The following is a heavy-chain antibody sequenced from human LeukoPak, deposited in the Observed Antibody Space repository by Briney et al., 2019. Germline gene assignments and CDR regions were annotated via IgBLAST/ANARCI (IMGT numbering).Heavy chain of an antibody. CDR3: AKGASGNSMWYFDY. D-gene: IGHD1-26*01. CDR1: GFTFSSYG. V-gene: IGHV3-33*06. CDR2: MWFDGSDI. J-gene: IGHJ4*02. Sequence: GGSLRLSCAASGFTFSSYGMHWVRQAPGKGLEWVAVMWFDGSDIYYADSVKGRFTISRDNSKNTLDLQMNSLRAEDTAVYYCAKGASGNSMWYFDYWGQGTLVTVSS.